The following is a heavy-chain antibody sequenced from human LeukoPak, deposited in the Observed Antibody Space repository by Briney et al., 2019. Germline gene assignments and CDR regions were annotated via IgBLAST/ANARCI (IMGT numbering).Heavy chain of an antibody. V-gene: IGHV3-33*08. CDR2: IGDDGTNR. CDR1: GFTFRDYY. CDR3: AGGNGYHPLTTY. Sequence: PGGSLRLSCAASGFTFRDYYMGWIRQAPGKGLEWVAVIGDDGTNRHYGDSVKGRFTISRDKSKNAVYLQMDSLRAEDTAVYYCAGGNGYHPLTTYWGQGTLVTVSS. D-gene: IGHD3-22*01. J-gene: IGHJ1*01.